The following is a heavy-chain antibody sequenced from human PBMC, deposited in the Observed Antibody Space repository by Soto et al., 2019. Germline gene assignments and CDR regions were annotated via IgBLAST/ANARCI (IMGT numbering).Heavy chain of an antibody. J-gene: IGHJ4*02. CDR1: GYTLSNYG. CDR3: ARVVQGAEAWLCP. CDR2: ISLYSDGT. Sequence: ASVKVSCKTSGYTLSNYGITWVRQAPAQPLEWLGCISLYSDGTNYAQKFQGRVSMTTDTSTTTAYMELRSLRSDDTAVYYCARVVQGAEAWLCPGGPGTRVIVS. V-gene: IGHV1-18*01. D-gene: IGHD3-22*01.